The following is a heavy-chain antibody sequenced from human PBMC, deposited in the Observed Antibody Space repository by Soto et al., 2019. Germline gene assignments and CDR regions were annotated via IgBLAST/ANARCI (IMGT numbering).Heavy chain of an antibody. V-gene: IGHV5-10-1*01. J-gene: IGHJ4*02. CDR1: GYSFAGYW. D-gene: IGHD3-22*01. CDR2: IDPSDSQT. Sequence: GESLKISCKGSGYSFAGYWITWVRQKPGKGLEWMGRIDPSDSQTYYSPSFRGHVTIAVTKSITTVFLQWSSLRASDTAMYYCARQIYDSDTGPNFQYYFDSWGQGTPGTVSS. CDR3: ARQIYDSDTGPNFQYYFDS.